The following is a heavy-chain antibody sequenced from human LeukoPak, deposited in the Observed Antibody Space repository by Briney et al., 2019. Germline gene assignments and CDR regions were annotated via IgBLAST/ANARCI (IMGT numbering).Heavy chain of an antibody. CDR1: GCSISSSGYY. Sequence: SETLSLTCTVSGCSISSSGYYWGWIRQPPGKGLEWIGTIYYSGTTYYNPSLKSRVTISIDTSKNHFSLKLNSVTAADTAVYFCATLVSTRYYFDYWGQGTLVTVSS. CDR3: ATLVSTRYYFDY. CDR2: IYYSGTT. V-gene: IGHV4-39*01. D-gene: IGHD5/OR15-5a*01. J-gene: IGHJ4*02.